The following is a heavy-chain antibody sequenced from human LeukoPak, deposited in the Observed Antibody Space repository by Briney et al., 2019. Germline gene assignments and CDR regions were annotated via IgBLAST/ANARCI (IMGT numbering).Heavy chain of an antibody. D-gene: IGHD3-22*01. CDR1: GYTFTSYA. V-gene: IGHV1-3*01. J-gene: IGHJ5*02. Sequence: ASVKVSCKASGYTFTSYAMHWVRQAPGQRLEWMGWINAGNGNTKYSQKFQGRVTITRDTSASTAYMELSSLRSEDTAVYYCARIYYDSSGYHAHPNWFDPWGQGTLVTVSS. CDR3: ARIYYDSSGYHAHPNWFDP. CDR2: INAGNGNT.